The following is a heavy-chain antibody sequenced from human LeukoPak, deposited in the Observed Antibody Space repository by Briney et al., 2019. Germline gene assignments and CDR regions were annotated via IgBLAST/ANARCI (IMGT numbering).Heavy chain of an antibody. J-gene: IGHJ4*02. CDR3: ASLSYGSGSYLSY. CDR1: GYTFTIYG. CDR2: ISAYNGNT. Sequence: ASGKVTCNASGYTFTIYGISWVRHAPGQGLELMGLISAYNGNTTYAQTLQGTVTMTTDTSTSTAYMELRSLRSDDTAVYYCASLSYGSGSYLSYWGQGTLVTVSS. V-gene: IGHV1-18*04. D-gene: IGHD3-10*01.